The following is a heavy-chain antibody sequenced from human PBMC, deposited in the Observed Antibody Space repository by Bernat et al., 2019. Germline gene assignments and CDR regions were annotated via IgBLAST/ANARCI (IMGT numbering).Heavy chain of an antibody. CDR1: GFTFSSYG. J-gene: IGHJ4*02. Sequence: VQLVESGGGVVQPGRSLRLSCAASGFTFSSYGMHWVRQAPGKGLEWVGRIKSKTDGGTTDYAAPVKGRFTISRDDSKNTLYLQMNSLKTEDTAVYYCTTDVDTAMVTSRTVDWGQGTLVTVSS. CDR2: IKSKTDGGTT. V-gene: IGHV3-15*01. D-gene: IGHD5-18*01. CDR3: TTDVDTAMVTSRTVD.